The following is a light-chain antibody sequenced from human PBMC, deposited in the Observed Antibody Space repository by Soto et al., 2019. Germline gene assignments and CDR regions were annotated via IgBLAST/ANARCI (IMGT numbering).Light chain of an antibody. Sequence: DIVMTQSPDSLAVSLGERATINCKSSQSILYSSNNKNNLAWYQQKPGQPPKLLIYWASTRESGVPDRFSGSGSGTHFTLTITSLQAEDVAIYYCQQYYTDPRTFGQGTKVEIK. J-gene: IGKJ1*01. CDR1: QSILYSSNNKNN. V-gene: IGKV4-1*01. CDR3: QQYYTDPRT. CDR2: WAS.